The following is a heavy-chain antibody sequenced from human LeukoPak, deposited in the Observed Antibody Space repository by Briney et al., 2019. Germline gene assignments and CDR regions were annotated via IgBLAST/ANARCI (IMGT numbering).Heavy chain of an antibody. CDR1: GGTFSTYA. V-gene: IGHV1-69*13. Sequence: SVKVSCKASGGTFSTYAISWVRRAPGQGLEWMGGTIPIFGTANYAQKFQGRVTITADESTSTAYMELSSLRSEDTAVYYCARDRRVYQLLYFNWFDPWGQGTLVTVSS. CDR3: ARDRRVYQLLYFNWFDP. CDR2: TIPIFGTA. D-gene: IGHD2-2*02. J-gene: IGHJ5*02.